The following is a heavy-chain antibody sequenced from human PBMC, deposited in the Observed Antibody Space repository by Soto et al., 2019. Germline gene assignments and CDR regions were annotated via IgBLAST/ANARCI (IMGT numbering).Heavy chain of an antibody. D-gene: IGHD6-13*01. J-gene: IGHJ6*02. CDR3: ARGSSGSSSWYWDYYYYYGMDV. V-gene: IGHV3-48*02. CDR2: ISSSSSTI. Sequence: PXGSLRLSCSASGVTFSSYSMNWVRQAPGKGLDWVSYISSSSSTIYYADSVKGRFTISRDNAKNSLYLQMNSLRDEDTAVYYCARGSSGSSSWYWDYYYYYGMDVWGQGTTVTVSS. CDR1: GVTFSSYS.